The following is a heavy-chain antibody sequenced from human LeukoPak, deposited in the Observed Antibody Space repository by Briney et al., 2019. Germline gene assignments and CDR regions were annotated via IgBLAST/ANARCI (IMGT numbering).Heavy chain of an antibody. V-gene: IGHV3-48*01. D-gene: IGHD2-2*01. Sequence: PGGSLRLSCAASGFTLSSYSMNWVRQAPGKGLEWVSYISSGSSTIYYADSVKGRFTISRDNAKNSLYLQMNSLRAEDTAVYYCARWCSSSSCFRGFDYWGQGTLVTVSS. CDR1: GFTLSSYS. CDR2: ISSGSSTI. J-gene: IGHJ4*02. CDR3: ARWCSSSSCFRGFDY.